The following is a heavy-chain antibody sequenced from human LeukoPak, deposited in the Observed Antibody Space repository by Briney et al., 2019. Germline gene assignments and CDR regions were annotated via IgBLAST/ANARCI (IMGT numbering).Heavy chain of an antibody. CDR3: ARSRGYYDSSGYYRYYFDY. V-gene: IGHV4-59*11. D-gene: IGHD3-22*01. Sequence: PSETLSLTCTVSGGSISSHYWSWIRQPPGKGLEWIGYTYYSGSTNYNPSLKSRVTISVDTSKNQFSLKLSSVTAADTAVYYCARSRGYYDSSGYYRYYFDYWGQGTLVTVSS. J-gene: IGHJ4*02. CDR2: TYYSGST. CDR1: GGSISSHY.